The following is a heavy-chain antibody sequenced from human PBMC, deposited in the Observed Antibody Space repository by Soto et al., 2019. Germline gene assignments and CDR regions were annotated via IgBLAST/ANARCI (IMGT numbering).Heavy chain of an antibody. CDR2: ISSNGSNK. Sequence: QVQLVESGGGVVQPGRSLRLSCAASGFTFSSYAMHWVRQAPGKGLEWVTFISSNGSNKYHADSVKGRFTISRDNSKNTLDLQMNSLRAEDTAVYYCARDRGYYDYTWWTYRGYGMDVWGQGTTVTVSS. CDR3: ARDRGYYDYTWWTYRGYGMDV. V-gene: IGHV3-30-3*01. CDR1: GFTFSSYA. J-gene: IGHJ6*02. D-gene: IGHD3-16*02.